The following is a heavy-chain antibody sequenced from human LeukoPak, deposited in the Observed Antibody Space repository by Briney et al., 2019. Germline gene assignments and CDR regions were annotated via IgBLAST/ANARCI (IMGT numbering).Heavy chain of an antibody. D-gene: IGHD3-10*01. V-gene: IGHV4-59*01. CDR3: AASGPQGPFDP. CDR1: GASMNNYY. CDR2: IYYSGST. Sequence: SETLSLTCTVSGASMNNYYWNWIRQPPGKGLEWIGYIYYSGSTNYNPSLKSRVTISVDTSKNQFSLKLTSVTAADTALYYCAASGPQGPFDPWGQGTPVTVSS. J-gene: IGHJ5*02.